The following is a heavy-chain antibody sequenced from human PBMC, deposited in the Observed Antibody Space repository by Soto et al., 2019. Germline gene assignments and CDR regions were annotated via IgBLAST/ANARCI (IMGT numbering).Heavy chain of an antibody. CDR1: GYTFTSYG. CDR2: INTNNGNI. Sequence: QVQLVQSGAEVKKPGASLRVSCKVSGYTFTSYGISWVRQAPGQGLEWMGWINTNNGNINYAQKLQGRVTMTADTSMSTAYMELRSLRSDDTALYYCARERGGYKHFDYWGRGTLVTVSS. V-gene: IGHV1-18*01. CDR3: ARERGGYKHFDY. D-gene: IGHD1-26*01. J-gene: IGHJ4*02.